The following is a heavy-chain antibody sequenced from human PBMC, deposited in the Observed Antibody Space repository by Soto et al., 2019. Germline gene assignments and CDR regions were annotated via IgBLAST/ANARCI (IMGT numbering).Heavy chain of an antibody. V-gene: IGHV3-30*18. D-gene: IGHD1-26*01. CDR1: GFTFSSYG. Sequence: QVQLVESGGGVVQPGRSLRLSCAASGFTFSSYGMHWVRQAPGKGLVWVAVISYDGSNKYYADSVKGRFTISRDNSKNTLYLQMNSLRAEDTAVYYCAKFRQPFRWERTLYCYCGMDVWGQGTTVTVSS. CDR2: ISYDGSNK. CDR3: AKFRQPFRWERTLYCYCGMDV. J-gene: IGHJ6*02.